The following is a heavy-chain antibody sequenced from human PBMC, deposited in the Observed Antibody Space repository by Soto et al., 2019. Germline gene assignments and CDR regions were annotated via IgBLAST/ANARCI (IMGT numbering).Heavy chain of an antibody. D-gene: IGHD3-10*01. J-gene: IGHJ4*02. Sequence: GGSLRLSCAASGFTFSSYSMSWVRQAPGKGLEWVSGFRTGGDDGTTYYADSVKGRSTISRDNTKHKLFLQMNSLGAEDADIYYCAKKVNSGPGSQYFDYWGQGTLVTVSS. V-gene: IGHV3-23*01. CDR3: AKKVNSGPGSQYFDY. CDR2: FRTGGDDGTT. CDR1: GFTFSSYS.